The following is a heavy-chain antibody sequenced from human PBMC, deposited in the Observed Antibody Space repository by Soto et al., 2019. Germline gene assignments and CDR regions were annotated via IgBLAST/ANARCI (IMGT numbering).Heavy chain of an antibody. CDR3: ARTSEISKQQLMYYFDY. D-gene: IGHD6-13*01. CDR2: ISFDGSNK. Sequence: GGSLRLSCAASGFTFSNYAMHWVRQAPGKGLEWVAVISFDGSNKYYADSVKGRFTISRDNSKNTLYLQVISLRTEDTAFYYCARTSEISKQQLMYYFDYWGQGTLVTVSS. CDR1: GFTFSNYA. J-gene: IGHJ4*02. V-gene: IGHV3-30-3*01.